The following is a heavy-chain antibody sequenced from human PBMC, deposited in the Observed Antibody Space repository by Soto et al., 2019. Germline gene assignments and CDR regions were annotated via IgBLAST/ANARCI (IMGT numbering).Heavy chain of an antibody. CDR3: ARTNSGYDPNFDY. D-gene: IGHD5-12*01. J-gene: IGHJ4*02. CDR1: GGSFSGYY. CDR2: INHSGST. Sequence: SETLSLTCAVYGGSFSGYYWSWIRQPPGKGLEWIGEINHSGSTNYNPSLKSRVTISVDTSKNQFSLKLSSVTAADTAVYYCARTNSGYDPNFDYWGQGTLVTVSS. V-gene: IGHV4-34*01.